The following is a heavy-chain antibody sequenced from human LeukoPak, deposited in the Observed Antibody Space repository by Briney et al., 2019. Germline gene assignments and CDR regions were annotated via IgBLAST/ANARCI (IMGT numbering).Heavy chain of an antibody. CDR1: GFTFSDHY. CDR2: ARNKANSYTT. CDR3: ARVRYCSSTTCRGAFDI. J-gene: IGHJ3*02. D-gene: IGHD2-2*01. V-gene: IGHV3-72*01. Sequence: GGPLRLSCAASGFTFSDHYMDWVREAPGKGLEWVGRARNKANSYTTEYAASVKDRFNISRDDSEKSLYLQMNSLKTEDTGVYYCARVRYCSSTTCRGAFDIWGQGTMVTVSS.